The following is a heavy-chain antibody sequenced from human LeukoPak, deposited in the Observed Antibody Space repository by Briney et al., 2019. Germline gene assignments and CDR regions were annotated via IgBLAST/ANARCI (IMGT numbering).Heavy chain of an antibody. V-gene: IGHV3-23*01. CDR1: GFTFSSYA. CDR3: AKDRVSPGFNLFDP. CDR2: INGRGDNT. D-gene: IGHD2/OR15-2a*01. Sequence: GGSLRLSCAASGFTFSSYAMNWVRQAPGKGLEWVSAINGRGDNTYYADSVKGRFTISRDNSKSTLFLQMNSLRAEDTAIYYCAKDRVSPGFNLFDPWGQGTLVTVSS. J-gene: IGHJ5*02.